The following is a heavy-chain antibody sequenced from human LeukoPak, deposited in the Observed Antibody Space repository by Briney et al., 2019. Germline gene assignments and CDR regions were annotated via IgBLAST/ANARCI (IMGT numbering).Heavy chain of an antibody. CDR1: GFTFSSYG. J-gene: IGHJ4*02. D-gene: IGHD1-26*01. CDR3: ARAEVGALR. V-gene: IGHV3-30*03. CDR2: ISYDGSNK. Sequence: GRSLRLSCAASGFTFSSYGMHWVRQAPGKGLEWVAVISYDGSNKYYADSVKGRFTISRDNAKNSLYLQMNSLRAEDTAVYYCARAEVGALRWGQGTLVTVSS.